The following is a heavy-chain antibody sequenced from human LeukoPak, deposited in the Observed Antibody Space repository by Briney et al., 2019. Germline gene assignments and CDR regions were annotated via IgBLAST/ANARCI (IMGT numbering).Heavy chain of an antibody. D-gene: IGHD5-24*01. Sequence: GGSLGLSCAASGFTLSSYAMSWVRQGPGKGLEWVSAISVSGNTYHADSVKGRFTISRDSSKNTLYLQMNSLRAGDAAVYYCARDRPSQRWLQLGNYMDVWGKGTTVTVSS. J-gene: IGHJ6*03. CDR2: ISVSGNT. CDR3: ARDRPSQRWLQLGNYMDV. V-gene: IGHV3-23*01. CDR1: GFTLSSYA.